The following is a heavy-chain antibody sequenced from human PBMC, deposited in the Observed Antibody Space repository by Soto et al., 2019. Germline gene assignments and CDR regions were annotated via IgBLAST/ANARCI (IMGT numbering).Heavy chain of an antibody. Sequence: PGGSLRLSCAASGFTFSSYSMNWVRQAPGKGLEWVSYISSSSSTIYYADSVKGRFTISRDNAKNSLYLQMNSLRAEDMAVYYCARDPLGARYFDWLLDYWGQGTLVTVSS. CDR2: ISSSSSTI. CDR3: ARDPLGARYFDWLLDY. V-gene: IGHV3-48*01. J-gene: IGHJ4*02. D-gene: IGHD3-9*01. CDR1: GFTFSSYS.